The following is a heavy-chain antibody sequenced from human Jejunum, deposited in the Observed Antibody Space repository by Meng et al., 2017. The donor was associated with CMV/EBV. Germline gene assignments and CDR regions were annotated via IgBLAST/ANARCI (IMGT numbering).Heavy chain of an antibody. Sequence: FTFSSYALSWGRQGARKGLECVSVITGNGETTDYADAVKCRFSISRDSSKSTLSLQMNNLRGEDTAVYYCAKGACSSSTCPPYTLFDYWGQGALVTVSS. CDR1: FTFSSYA. J-gene: IGHJ4*02. CDR2: ITGNGETT. V-gene: IGHV3-23*01. CDR3: AKGACSSSTCPPYTLFDY. D-gene: IGHD2-2*01.